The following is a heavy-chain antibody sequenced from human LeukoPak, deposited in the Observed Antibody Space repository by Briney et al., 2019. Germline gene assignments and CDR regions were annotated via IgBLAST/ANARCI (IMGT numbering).Heavy chain of an antibody. J-gene: IGHJ5*02. V-gene: IGHV3-74*01. CDR3: ARDLPHDSSGYPGDWFDP. CDR2: INSDGSST. D-gene: IGHD3-22*01. CDR1: GFTFSSYW. Sequence: GGSLRLSCAASGFTFSSYWMHWVRQAPWKGLVWVSRINSDGSSTSYADSVKGRFTISRDNAKNTLYLQMNSLRAEDTAVYYCARDLPHDSSGYPGDWFDPWGQGTLVTVSS.